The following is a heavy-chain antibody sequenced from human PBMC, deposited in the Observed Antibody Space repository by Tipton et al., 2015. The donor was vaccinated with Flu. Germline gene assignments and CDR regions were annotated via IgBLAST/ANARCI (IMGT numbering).Heavy chain of an antibody. Sequence: TLSLTCSVSGGSISGHCWNWIRQPPGKGLEWIGYIYFSGSTEYNPSLRSRVTISLDTSKKHFSLNLSSVIAADTAMYYCARGSYGELLYFDYWGQGTLGIVSS. V-gene: IGHV4-59*11. CDR3: ARGSYGELLYFDY. CDR2: IYFSGST. J-gene: IGHJ4*02. CDR1: GGSISGHC. D-gene: IGHD1-26*01.